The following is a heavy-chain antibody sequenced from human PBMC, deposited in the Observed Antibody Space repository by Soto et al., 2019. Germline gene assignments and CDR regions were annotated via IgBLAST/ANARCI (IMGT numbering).Heavy chain of an antibody. CDR3: AKWSGYGDA. D-gene: IGHD4-17*01. CDR2: LSHGGAYT. Sequence: GGSLRLSCAASGFSFSTYSMAWVRQAPGKGPEWVSGLSHGGAYTFYADSVKGRFTISVDISQNTVYLQMNSLRTEDTAVYYCAKWSGYGDAWGQGTLVTVSS. J-gene: IGHJ4*02. V-gene: IGHV3-23*01. CDR1: GFSFSTYS.